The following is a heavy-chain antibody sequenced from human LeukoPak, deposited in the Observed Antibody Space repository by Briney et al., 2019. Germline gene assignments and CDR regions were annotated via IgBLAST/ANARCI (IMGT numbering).Heavy chain of an antibody. Sequence: GGSLRLSCAASRFTLSSNYMSWVRQAPGNGLEGVSVIYSGGSTYYADSVKGRFTISRDNSKNTLYLQMNSLRAEDTAVYYCASHSSSGFDYWGQGTLVTVSS. D-gene: IGHD6-6*01. J-gene: IGHJ4*02. CDR1: RFTLSSNY. CDR2: IYSGGST. V-gene: IGHV3-53*01. CDR3: ASHSSSGFDY.